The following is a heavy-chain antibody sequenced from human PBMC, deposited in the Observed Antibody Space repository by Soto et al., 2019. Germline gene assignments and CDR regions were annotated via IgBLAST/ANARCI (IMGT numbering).Heavy chain of an antibody. Sequence: VQLVESGGGLVQPGRSLRLSCAASGFTFDDYAMHWVRQAPGKGLEWVSGISWNSGSIGYADSVKGRFTISRDNAKNSLYLQMNSLRAEDTALYYCAKSNDGHFDYWGQGTLVTVSS. D-gene: IGHD1-1*01. J-gene: IGHJ4*02. V-gene: IGHV3-9*01. CDR1: GFTFDDYA. CDR2: ISWNSGSI. CDR3: AKSNDGHFDY.